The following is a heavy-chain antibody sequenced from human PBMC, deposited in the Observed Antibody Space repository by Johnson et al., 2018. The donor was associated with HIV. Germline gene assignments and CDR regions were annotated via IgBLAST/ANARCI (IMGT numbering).Heavy chain of an antibody. CDR1: GFTFSNFG. Sequence: QVQLVESGGGVAQPGRSLRLSCAASGFTFSNFGFHWVRQAPGKGLEWVAAISFAGNNKYYVDSVKGRFTISRDNSKNTLSLQMNSLRAEDTAVYSCAGGNSGWYGIDAFDIWGQGTVVTVSS. V-gene: IGHV3-30*03. J-gene: IGHJ3*02. CDR3: AGGNSGWYGIDAFDI. D-gene: IGHD6-19*01. CDR2: ISFAGNNK.